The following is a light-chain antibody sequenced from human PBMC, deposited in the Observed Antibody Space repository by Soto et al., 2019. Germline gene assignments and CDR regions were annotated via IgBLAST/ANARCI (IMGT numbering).Light chain of an antibody. V-gene: IGLV2-11*01. J-gene: IGLJ1*01. CDR3: CSYAGSYSYV. Sequence: QSALTQPRSVSGSPGQSVTIYCTGTSSDVGGYNYVSWYQQHPGKAPKLMIYDVSKRPSGVTDRFSGSKSGNTASLTISGLQAEDESDYYCCSYAGSYSYVFGTGTKLTVL. CDR1: SSDVGGYNY. CDR2: DVS.